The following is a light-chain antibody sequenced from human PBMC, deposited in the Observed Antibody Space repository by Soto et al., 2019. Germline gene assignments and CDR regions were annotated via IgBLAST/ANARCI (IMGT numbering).Light chain of an antibody. CDR1: QDIRIF. J-gene: IGKJ4*01. V-gene: IGKV3-11*01. CDR3: QQRYHWPPLT. Sequence: EIVLTQSPATLSLSPGDSATLSCTASQDIRIFLAWYQQKPGQAPRLLIYNASQRATGIPARFAGSGSGTDFTLTISSLGPEDFAVYCCQQRYHWPPLTFGGGTKVEIK. CDR2: NAS.